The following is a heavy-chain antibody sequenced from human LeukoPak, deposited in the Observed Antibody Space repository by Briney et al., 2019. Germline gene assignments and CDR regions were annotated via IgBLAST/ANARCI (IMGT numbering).Heavy chain of an antibody. J-gene: IGHJ4*02. CDR3: ARDLNYYGSGSSVDY. D-gene: IGHD3-10*01. Sequence: SETLSLTCTVSGGSISSGDYYWSWIRQPPGKGLEWIGYIYYGGSTYYNPSLKSRVTISVDTSKNQFSLKLSSVTAADTAVYYCARDLNYYGSGSSVDYWGQGTLVTVSS. V-gene: IGHV4-30-4*01. CDR2: IYYGGST. CDR1: GGSISSGDYY.